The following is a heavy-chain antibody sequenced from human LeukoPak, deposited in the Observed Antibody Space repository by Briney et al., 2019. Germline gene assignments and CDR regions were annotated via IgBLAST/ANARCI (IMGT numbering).Heavy chain of an antibody. Sequence: GGSLRLSCAASGFTFGGYTMHWVRQAPGKGLEWVAVLSHDGSTKYYADSVKGRFTISRDNSKNTLYVQMNSLRVEDTAMYYCARDPSYYTGSGFDIWGQGTMVTVSS. CDR2: LSHDGSTK. CDR3: ARDPSYYTGSGFDI. D-gene: IGHD1-26*01. V-gene: IGHV3-30-3*01. CDR1: GFTFGGYT. J-gene: IGHJ3*02.